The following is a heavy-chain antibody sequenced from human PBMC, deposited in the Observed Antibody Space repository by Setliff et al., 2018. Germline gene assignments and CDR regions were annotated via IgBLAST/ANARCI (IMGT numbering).Heavy chain of an antibody. V-gene: IGHV3-74*01. D-gene: IGHD2-15*01. CDR3: ARSPLGYCSGGSCYRKDYFDY. CDR2: INNDGSST. CDR1: GFTFSSHW. Sequence: GGSLRLSCAAAGFTFSSHWMHWVRQAPGKRLMWVSRINNDGSSTTYEDSVKGRFTISRDNAKNTLYLQMNSLRAEDTAVYYCARSPLGYCSGGSCYRKDYFDYWGQGTLVTVSS. J-gene: IGHJ4*02.